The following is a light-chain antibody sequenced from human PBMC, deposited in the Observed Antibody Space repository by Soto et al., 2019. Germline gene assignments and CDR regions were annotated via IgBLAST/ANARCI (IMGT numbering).Light chain of an antibody. CDR3: NSYAGSNNRVV. V-gene: IGLV2-8*01. J-gene: IGLJ2*01. CDR1: SSDVGGYNY. CDR2: EVS. Sequence: QSALTQPPSASGSPGQSVTISCTGTSSDVGGYNYVSWYQQHSGKAPKLMIYEVSKRPSGVPDRFSASKSGNTASLTVSGLQAEDEADYYRNSYAGSNNRVVFGGGTKLTVL.